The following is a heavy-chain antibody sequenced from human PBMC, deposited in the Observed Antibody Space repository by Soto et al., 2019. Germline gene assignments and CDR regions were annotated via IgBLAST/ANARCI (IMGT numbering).Heavy chain of an antibody. J-gene: IGHJ4*02. CDR3: ATLGGYRPKYNFAY. CDR2: FDPEDGET. Sequence: ASVKVSCKVSGYTLTELSMHWVRQAPGKGLEWMGGFDPEDGETIYAQKSQGRVTMTEDTSTDTAYMERGSLRSEDTAVYYCATLGGYRPKYNFAYWGREPWSPSPQ. D-gene: IGHD3-22*01. V-gene: IGHV1-24*01. CDR1: GYTLTELS.